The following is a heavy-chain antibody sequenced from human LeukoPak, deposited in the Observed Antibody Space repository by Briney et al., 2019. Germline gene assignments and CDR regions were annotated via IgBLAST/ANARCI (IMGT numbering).Heavy chain of an antibody. J-gene: IGHJ4*02. CDR1: GFTFSSFA. Sequence: NPGGSLRLSCAASGFTFSSFAMSWIRLPPGKGLEWIGEINHSGSTNYNPSLESRVTISVDTSKNQFSLKLSSVTAADTAVYYCASGWNDDYWGQGTLVTVSS. CDR3: ASGWNDDY. V-gene: IGHV4-34*01. CDR2: INHSGST. D-gene: IGHD1-1*01.